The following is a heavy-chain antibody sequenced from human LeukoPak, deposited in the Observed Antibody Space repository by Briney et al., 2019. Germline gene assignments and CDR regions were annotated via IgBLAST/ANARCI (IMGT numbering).Heavy chain of an antibody. D-gene: IGHD3-10*01. Sequence: ASVKVSCKASGYTFTSYGISWVRQAPGQGLEWMGWISGYNGNTTYAQKFQGRVTVTTDRFTSTAYMELRSLRSDDTAVFYCARDSRGVDYYYYGMDVWGQGTTVTVSS. CDR2: ISGYNGNT. J-gene: IGHJ6*02. CDR1: GYTFTSYG. CDR3: ARDSRGVDYYYYGMDV. V-gene: IGHV1-18*01.